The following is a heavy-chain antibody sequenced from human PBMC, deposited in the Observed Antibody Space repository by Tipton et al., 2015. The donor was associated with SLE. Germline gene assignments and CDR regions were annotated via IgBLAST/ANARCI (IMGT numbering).Heavy chain of an antibody. Sequence: TLSLTCTVSGGSISSSSYYWGWIRQPPGKGLEWTGSIYYSGSTYYNPSLKSRVTISVDTSKNQFSLKLSSVTAADTAVYYCARHGASGYSSSWYRDAFDIWGQGTMVTVSS. V-gene: IGHV4-39*01. CDR2: IYYSGST. CDR1: GGSISSSSYY. J-gene: IGHJ3*02. CDR3: ARHGASGYSSSWYRDAFDI. D-gene: IGHD6-13*01.